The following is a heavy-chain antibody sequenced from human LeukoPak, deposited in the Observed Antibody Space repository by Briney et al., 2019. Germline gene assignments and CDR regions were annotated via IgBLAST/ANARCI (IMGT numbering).Heavy chain of an antibody. CDR3: MTDVLWDPAGY. CDR2: IKSKADGATI. Sequence: TGGSLRLSCAASGFTFSEAWMSWVRQAPGKGLEWVGRIKSKADGATIDYAAPVKGRFTISRDDSENTLYLRMSRLKTEDTVVYYCMTDVLWDPAGYWGQGTLVTVSS. CDR1: GFTFSEAW. V-gene: IGHV3-15*01. J-gene: IGHJ4*02. D-gene: IGHD2-8*01.